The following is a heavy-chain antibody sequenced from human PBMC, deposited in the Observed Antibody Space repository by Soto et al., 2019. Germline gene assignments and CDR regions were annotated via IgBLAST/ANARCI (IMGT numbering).Heavy chain of an antibody. J-gene: IGHJ3*02. V-gene: IGHV1-24*01. D-gene: IGHD2-2*01. CDR1: GYTLTELS. CDR3: ATDVRRGSTGYCSSTSCSGDAFDI. CDR2: FDPEDGET. Sequence: ASVKVSCKVSGYTLTELSMHWVRQAPGKGLEWMGGFDPEDGETIYAQKFQGRVTTTEDTSTDTAYMELSSLRSEDTAVYYCATDVRRGSTGYCSSTSCSGDAFDIWGQGTMVTVSS.